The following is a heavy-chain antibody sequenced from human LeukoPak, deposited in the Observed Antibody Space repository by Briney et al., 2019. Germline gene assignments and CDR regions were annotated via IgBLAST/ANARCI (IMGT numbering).Heavy chain of an antibody. V-gene: IGHV1-2*06. CDR3: ARDKRSTAGNWFDP. D-gene: IGHD1-14*01. CDR2: INPNSGGT. J-gene: IGHJ5*02. Sequence: ASVKVSCKASGYTFTDYYMHWVRQAPGQGLEWMGRINPNSGGTNYAQRFQGRVTVTRDTSISTAYMELSTLRSDDAAVYYCARDKRSTAGNWFDPWGQGTLVTVSS. CDR1: GYTFTDYY.